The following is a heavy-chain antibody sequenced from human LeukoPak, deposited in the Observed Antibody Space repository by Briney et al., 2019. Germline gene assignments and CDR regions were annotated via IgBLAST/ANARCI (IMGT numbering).Heavy chain of an antibody. CDR3: ARGVQGPLGDWFDP. D-gene: IGHD1-1*01. V-gene: IGHV1-8*01. CDR1: GYTFTSYD. Sequence: GASVKVSCKASGYTFTSYDINWVRQATVQGLEWMGWMNPNSGNTGYAQKFQGRVTMTRNTSISTAYMELSSLRSEDTAVYYCARGVQGPLGDWFDPWGQGTLVTVSS. J-gene: IGHJ5*02. CDR2: MNPNSGNT.